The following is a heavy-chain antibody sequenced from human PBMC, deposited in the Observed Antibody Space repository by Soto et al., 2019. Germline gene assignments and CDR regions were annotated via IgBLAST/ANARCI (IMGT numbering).Heavy chain of an antibody. CDR3: ARESHYFDSCGYYDRRNWFVP. Sequence: QVQLQESGPGLVKPSQTLSLTCTVSGGSISSGDYYWSWIRQPPGKGLEWIGHIYYSGSTSYNPSLKSRVTISVDTSKNQFSLKLSSVTAADTAVFYCARESHYFDSCGYYDRRNWFVPWGQGTLVTVSS. J-gene: IGHJ5*02. D-gene: IGHD3-22*01. V-gene: IGHV4-30-4*01. CDR2: IYYSGST. CDR1: GGSISSGDYY.